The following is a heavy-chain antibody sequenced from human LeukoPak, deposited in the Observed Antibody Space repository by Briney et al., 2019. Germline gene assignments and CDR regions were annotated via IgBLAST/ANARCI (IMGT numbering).Heavy chain of an antibody. J-gene: IGHJ6*02. CDR3: ARRGPPYYYGMDV. CDR2: IYYSGST. CDR1: GGSISSYY. Sequence: PSETLSLTCTVSGGSISSYYWSWIRQPPGKGLEWIGYIYYSGSTNYNPSLKSRVTISVDTSKNQFSLKLSSVTAADTAVYYCARRGPPYYYGMDVWGQGTTVTVSS. V-gene: IGHV4-59*01.